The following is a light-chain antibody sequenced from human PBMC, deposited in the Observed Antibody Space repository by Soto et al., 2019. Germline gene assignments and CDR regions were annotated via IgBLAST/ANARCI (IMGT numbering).Light chain of an antibody. V-gene: IGLV1-44*01. CDR3: ASWDVSLEAWV. Sequence: QSVLIQPPSASGTPGQRVTISCSGSSSNIGSNTVNWFQQVPGMAPRLLIYNDSQRPSGVPDRFSGSRSGTSASLAISGLQSDDEPDFYCASWDVSLEAWVFGGGTKLTVL. J-gene: IGLJ3*02. CDR2: NDS. CDR1: SSNIGSNT.